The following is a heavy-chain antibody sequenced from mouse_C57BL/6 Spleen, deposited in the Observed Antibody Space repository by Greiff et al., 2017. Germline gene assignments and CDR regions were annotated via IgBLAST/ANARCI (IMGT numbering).Heavy chain of an antibody. V-gene: IGHV5-4*01. D-gene: IGHD1-1*01. J-gene: IGHJ3*01. CDR1: GFTFSSYA. CDR2: ISDAGSYT. CDR3: ARENYGSGYAFAY. Sequence: EVKLQESGGGLVKPGGSLKLSCAASGFTFSSYAMSWVRQTPEKRLEWVATISDAGSYTYYPDNVKGRFTISRDNAKNNLYLQMSHLKSEDAALYYCARENYGSGYAFAYWGQGTLVTVSA.